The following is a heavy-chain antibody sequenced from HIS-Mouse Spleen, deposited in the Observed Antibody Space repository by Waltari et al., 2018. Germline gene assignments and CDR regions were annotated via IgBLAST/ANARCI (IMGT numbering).Heavy chain of an antibody. Sequence: QLQLQESGPGLVKPSETLSLPCTVPGCSISSSSYYCGWIRQPPGKGLEWIGSIYYSGSTYYNPSLKSRVTISVDTSKNQFSLKLSSVTAADTAVYYCAREIPYSSSWYDWYFDLWGRGTLVTVSS. J-gene: IGHJ2*01. CDR1: GCSISSSSYY. CDR2: IYYSGST. CDR3: AREIPYSSSWYDWYFDL. V-gene: IGHV4-39*07. D-gene: IGHD6-13*01.